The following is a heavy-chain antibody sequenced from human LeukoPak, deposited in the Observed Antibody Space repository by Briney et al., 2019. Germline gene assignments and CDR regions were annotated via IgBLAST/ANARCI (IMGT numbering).Heavy chain of an antibody. CDR1: GYSFTSYW. D-gene: IGHD3-22*01. CDR3: ARLKGTYYYDSSGYYLAQYLDY. CDR2: IYPGDSDT. Sequence: GESLKISCKGSGYSFTSYWIGGVRQMPGKGLEWMGIIYPGDSDTRYSPSFQGQVTISADKSISTAYLQWSSLKASDTAMYYCARLKGTYYYDSSGYYLAQYLDYWGQGTLVTVSS. V-gene: IGHV5-51*01. J-gene: IGHJ4*02.